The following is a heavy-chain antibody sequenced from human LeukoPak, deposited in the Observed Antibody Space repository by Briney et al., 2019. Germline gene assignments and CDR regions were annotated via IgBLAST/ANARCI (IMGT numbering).Heavy chain of an antibody. V-gene: IGHV3-23*01. Sequence: PGGSLRLSCAASGFTFNRYAMNWVRQAPGKGLEWVSGISGSGSSTYYADAVTGRFTISRDNSKKTLYLQINSLRAEDTAIYYCAKSIDYWGQGTLVTVSS. CDR1: GFTFNRYA. J-gene: IGHJ4*02. CDR3: AKSIDY. CDR2: ISGSGSST.